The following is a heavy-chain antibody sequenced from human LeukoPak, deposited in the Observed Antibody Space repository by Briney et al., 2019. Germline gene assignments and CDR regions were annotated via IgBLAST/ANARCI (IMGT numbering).Heavy chain of an antibody. Sequence: ASVKVSCKAFGYTFTSYGITWVRQAPGQGLEWMGWISAYSGNTNYAQKFQGRVTMTTDASTSTAYMEVRSLRSDDTAVFYCARDNYRSPVDYYHGMDVWGQGTTVTVSS. CDR2: ISAYSGNT. V-gene: IGHV1-18*01. D-gene: IGHD5-24*01. CDR3: ARDNYRSPVDYYHGMDV. CDR1: GYTFTSYG. J-gene: IGHJ6*01.